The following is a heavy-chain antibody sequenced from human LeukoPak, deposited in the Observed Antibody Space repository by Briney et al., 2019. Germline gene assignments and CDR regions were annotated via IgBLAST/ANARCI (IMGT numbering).Heavy chain of an antibody. D-gene: IGHD1-26*01. CDR2: IDHSGNT. V-gene: IGHV4-34*07. CDR3: VIFIMGTTTTDY. J-gene: IGHJ4*02. Sequence: PSETLSLTCAVFGGSFSNYYLHWIRQPPGKGLEWIGEIDHSGNTKYNPSLKNRLTISVDTSKNQFSLNLSSVTATAVCYCVIFIMGTTTTDYWGQGTLVTVSS. CDR1: GGSFSNYY.